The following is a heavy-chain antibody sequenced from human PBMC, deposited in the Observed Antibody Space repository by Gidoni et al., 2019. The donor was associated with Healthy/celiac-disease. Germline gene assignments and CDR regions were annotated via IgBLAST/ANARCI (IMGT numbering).Heavy chain of an antibody. J-gene: IGHJ2*01. CDR3: ARWGIAARRYWYFDL. CDR2: IWNDGSNK. CDR1: GFPFSSYG. V-gene: IGHV3-33*01. Sequence: QVQLVESRGGVVQPGRSLRLSCAASGFPFSSYGMHWVRQAPGKGLEWVAVIWNDGSNKYYADSVKGRFTISRVNSKNTLYLQMNSLRAEDTAVYYCARWGIAARRYWYFDLWGRGTLVTVSS. D-gene: IGHD6-6*01.